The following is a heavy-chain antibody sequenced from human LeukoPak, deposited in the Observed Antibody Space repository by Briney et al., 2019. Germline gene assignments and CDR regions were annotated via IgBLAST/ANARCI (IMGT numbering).Heavy chain of an antibody. Sequence: SETLSLTCTVSGGSISSSSYYWGWIRQPPGKGLEWIGSIYYSGSTYYNPSLKSRVTISVDTSKNQFSLKLSSVTAADTAVYYCARDLLGLQPLGAFDIWGQGTMVTVSS. CDR3: ARDLLGLQPLGAFDI. V-gene: IGHV4-39*07. D-gene: IGHD5-18*01. CDR1: GGSISSSSYY. CDR2: IYYSGST. J-gene: IGHJ3*02.